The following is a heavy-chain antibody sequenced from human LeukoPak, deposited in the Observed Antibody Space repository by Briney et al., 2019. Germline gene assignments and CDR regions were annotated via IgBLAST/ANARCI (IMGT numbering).Heavy chain of an antibody. Sequence: PGGSLRLSCAASGFTFSSYSMNWVRQAPGKGLEWVAFIRYDGSNQYYADSVKGRFTISRDNSKNTLYLQMNSLRAEDTAVYYCAKTPRSLLRYFDWSEQYFQHWGQGTLVTVSS. CDR2: IRYDGSNQ. CDR1: GFTFSSYS. CDR3: AKTPRSLLRYFDWSEQYFQH. V-gene: IGHV3-30*02. J-gene: IGHJ1*01. D-gene: IGHD3-9*01.